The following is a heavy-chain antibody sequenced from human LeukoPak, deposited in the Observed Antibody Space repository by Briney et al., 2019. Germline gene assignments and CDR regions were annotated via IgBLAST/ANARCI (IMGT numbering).Heavy chain of an antibody. CDR1: GGSISSYY. J-gene: IGHJ6*02. V-gene: IGHV4-59*01. CDR2: VFYSGST. Sequence: SETLSLTCTVSGGSISSYYWSWIRQPPGKGLEWIGYVFYSGSTNYNPSLKSRVTISLDTSKNQFSLKLSSVTAADTAVYYCARAADYGMDVWGQGTTVTVSS. D-gene: IGHD2-2*01. CDR3: ARAADYGMDV.